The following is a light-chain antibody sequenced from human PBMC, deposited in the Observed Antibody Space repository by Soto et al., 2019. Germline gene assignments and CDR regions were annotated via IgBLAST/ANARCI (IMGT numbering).Light chain of an antibody. Sequence: EIVLTQSPGTLSLSPGERATLSCRASQSVSSNLAWYQQKPGQPPRLLIYDASTRATGIPARFSGSQSGTEFTLTISSLLSEDFAVYSCQQYNNWPLTFGGGTKVDIK. CDR1: QSVSSN. CDR3: QQYNNWPLT. CDR2: DAS. J-gene: IGKJ4*01. V-gene: IGKV3D-15*01.